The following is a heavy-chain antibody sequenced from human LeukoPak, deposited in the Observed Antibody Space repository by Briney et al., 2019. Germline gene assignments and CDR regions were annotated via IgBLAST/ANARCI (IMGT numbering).Heavy chain of an antibody. CDR2: ISAYNGNT. Sequence: ASVKVSCKASGYTFTSYGISWVRQAPGQGLEWMGWISAYNGNTNYAQKLQGRVTMTTDTSTSTAYMELRSLRSDDTAVYYCARGPYIVLMVYAMGGVDYWGQGTLVTVSS. CDR3: ARGPYIVLMVYAMGGVDY. J-gene: IGHJ4*02. CDR1: GYTFTSYG. V-gene: IGHV1-18*01. D-gene: IGHD2-8*01.